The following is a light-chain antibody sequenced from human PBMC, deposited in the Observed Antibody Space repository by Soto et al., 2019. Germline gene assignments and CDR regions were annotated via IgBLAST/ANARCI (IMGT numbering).Light chain of an antibody. J-gene: IGKJ5*01. V-gene: IGKV2-28*01. CDR1: QSLLHSNGYNY. CDR3: MQALQTPS. CDR2: LGS. Sequence: DIVMTQSPLSLPVTPGEPASISCRSSQSLLHSNGYNYLDWYLQKPGQSPQLLIYLGSNRASGVPDRFSGSGSGTDSTLKISRVEAEDVGVYYCMQALQTPSFGQGTRLENK.